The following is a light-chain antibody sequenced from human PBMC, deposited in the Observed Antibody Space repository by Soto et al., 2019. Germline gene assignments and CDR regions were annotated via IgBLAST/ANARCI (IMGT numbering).Light chain of an antibody. CDR3: QSYDSSLSARYV. CDR2: GNS. Sequence: QSVLTQPPSVSGAPGQRVTISCTGSSSNIGAGYDVHGYQQLPGTAPKLLIYGNSNRPSGVPDRFSGSKSGTSASLAITGLQAEDEVDYYCQSYDSSLSARYVFGTGTKLTV. V-gene: IGLV1-40*01. J-gene: IGLJ1*01. CDR1: SSNIGAGYD.